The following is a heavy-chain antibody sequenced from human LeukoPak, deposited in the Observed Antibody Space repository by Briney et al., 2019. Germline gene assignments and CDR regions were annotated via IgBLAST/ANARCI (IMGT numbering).Heavy chain of an antibody. D-gene: IGHD3-22*01. J-gene: IGHJ4*02. CDR2: IYTSGST. CDR3: VHGYYDSSGYLIDY. V-gene: IGHV4-4*07. Sequence: SETLSLTCTVSGVTISSYYWSWIRQPPGKGLEWIGRIYTSGSTNYHPSLESRVTMSVDPSKNQFSLKLSSVTAADTAVYYCVHGYYDSSGYLIDYWGQGTLVTVSS. CDR1: GVTISSYY.